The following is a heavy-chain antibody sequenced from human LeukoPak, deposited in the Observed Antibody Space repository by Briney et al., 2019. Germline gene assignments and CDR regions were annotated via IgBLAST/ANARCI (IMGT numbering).Heavy chain of an antibody. CDR2: IYNSGST. Sequence: KASETLSLTCTVSGGSISSYYWSWIRQPAGKGLEWIGRIYNSGSTNYIPSLKSRVTMSVDTSKNQFSLKVSSVTAADTAVYYCARDWSGSVIWFDPWGQGTVDMLSS. CDR1: GGSISSYY. CDR3: ARDWSGSVIWFDP. D-gene: IGHD1-26*01. J-gene: IGHJ5*02. V-gene: IGHV4-4*07.